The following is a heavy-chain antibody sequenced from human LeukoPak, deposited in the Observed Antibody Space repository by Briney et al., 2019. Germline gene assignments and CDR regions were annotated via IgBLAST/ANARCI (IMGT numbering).Heavy chain of an antibody. CDR3: ARTKYNSSSKWYFDL. J-gene: IGHJ2*01. D-gene: IGHD6-13*01. Sequence: PSETLSLTCTVSGGSISGSYWSWLRQPPGKGLEWIAYMYNSGSTNYNPSLKSRVTISVDTSKNQFSLKLSSVTAADTAVYYCARTKYNSSSKWYFDLWGRGTLVTVSS. CDR1: GGSISGSY. CDR2: MYNSGST. V-gene: IGHV4-59*01.